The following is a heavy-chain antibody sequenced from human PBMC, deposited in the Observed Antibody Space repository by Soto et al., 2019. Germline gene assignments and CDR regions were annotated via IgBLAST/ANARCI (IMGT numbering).Heavy chain of an antibody. D-gene: IGHD5-18*01. V-gene: IGHV4-31*03. CDR3: ARDRGYNCGNGFDP. Sequence: QVQLQESGPGLVKPSQTLSLTCTVSGGSISSGGYYWSWIRQHPGKGLEWIGYIYYSGSTYYNPSLKSRVTIAVDPSKNQFSLKLSSVTAADTAVDYCARDRGYNCGNGFDPWGQGTLVTVSS. CDR1: GGSISSGGYY. CDR2: IYYSGST. J-gene: IGHJ5*02.